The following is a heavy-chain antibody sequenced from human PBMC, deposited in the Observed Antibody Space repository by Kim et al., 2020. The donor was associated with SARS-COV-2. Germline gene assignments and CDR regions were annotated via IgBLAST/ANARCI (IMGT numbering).Heavy chain of an antibody. D-gene: IGHD3-22*01. CDR2: FYSSGST. V-gene: IGHV4-39*01. Sequence: SETLSITCTVSGATFNSPSYCWGWVRKPTGKGLEWIGNFYSSGSTYDNPSLKIRFTVSRDTSNNHFSLKLSSVTAAETAFYYCARQWGYCRVYYFDSWG. CDR1: GATFNSPSYC. CDR3: ARQWGYCRVYYFDS. J-gene: IGHJ4*01.